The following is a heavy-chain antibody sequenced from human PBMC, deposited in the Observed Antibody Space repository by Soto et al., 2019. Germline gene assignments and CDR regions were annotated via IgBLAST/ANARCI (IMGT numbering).Heavy chain of an antibody. D-gene: IGHD3-16*01. CDR2: ISGSASST. CDR3: AKLRAPIRGGFDY. J-gene: IGHJ4*02. V-gene: IGHV3-23*01. Sequence: PGGSLRLSCAASGFTFSSYAMSWVRQAPGKGLEWVSAISGSASSTYYADSVRGRFTISRDNSKNTVYLQMNSLRAEDTAVYYCAKLRAPIRGGFDYWGQGTLVTVSS. CDR1: GFTFSSYA.